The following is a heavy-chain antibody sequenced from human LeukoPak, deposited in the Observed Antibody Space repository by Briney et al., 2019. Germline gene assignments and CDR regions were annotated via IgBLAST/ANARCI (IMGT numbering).Heavy chain of an antibody. Sequence: PGGSLRLSCAASGSTFSSYAMSWVRQAPGKGLEWVSTISGSGGSTYYADSVKGRFTISRDNSKNTLYLQMNSLRAEDTAVYYCAIAPRSIAALGHWGQGTLVTVSS. CDR1: GSTFSSYA. CDR3: AIAPRSIAALGH. CDR2: ISGSGGST. V-gene: IGHV3-23*01. D-gene: IGHD6-6*01. J-gene: IGHJ4*02.